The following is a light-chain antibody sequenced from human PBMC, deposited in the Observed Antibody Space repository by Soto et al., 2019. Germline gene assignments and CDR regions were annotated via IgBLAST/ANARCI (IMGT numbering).Light chain of an antibody. CDR2: YDV. CDR3: QVWDSTNDHVV. V-gene: IGLV3-21*04. Sequence: SYELTQPPSVSVAPGKTARFTCGGNNLGSKSVHWDQQKPGQAPVMVINYDVDRPSGIPERFPGSNSGNTATLTISRVEAGDEADYYCQVWDSTNDHVVFGGGTKVTVL. CDR1: NLGSKS. J-gene: IGLJ3*02.